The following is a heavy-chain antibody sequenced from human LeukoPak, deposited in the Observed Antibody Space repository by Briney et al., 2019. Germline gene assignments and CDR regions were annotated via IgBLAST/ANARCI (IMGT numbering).Heavy chain of an antibody. CDR1: GYTFTSYG. J-gene: IGHJ4*02. CDR2: ISAYNGNT. V-gene: IGHV1-18*01. Sequence: ASVKVSCKASGYTFTSYGISWVRQAPGQGLEWMGWISAYNGNTNYAQKLKGRVTMTTDTSTSTAYMELRSLRSDDTAVYYCARGHDILTGYYTAGDFDYWGQGTLVTVSS. CDR3: ARGHDILTGYYTAGDFDY. D-gene: IGHD3-9*01.